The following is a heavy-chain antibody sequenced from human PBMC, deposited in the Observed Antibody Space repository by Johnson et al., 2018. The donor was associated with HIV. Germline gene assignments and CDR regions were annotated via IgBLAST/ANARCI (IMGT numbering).Heavy chain of an antibody. J-gene: IGHJ3*02. CDR3: ARACRDGYTCDAFDI. V-gene: IGHV3-66*01. Sequence: EVQVLESGGGLVQPGGSLRLSCAASGFTVSSYYMTWVRQAPGKGLEWVSVLFSGVTTYYADSVKGRFTISRDSSKNTLYLQMNSLRAEDTAVYYCARACRDGYTCDAFDIWGQGTMVTVSS. CDR1: GFTVSSYY. CDR2: LFSGVTT. D-gene: IGHD5-24*01.